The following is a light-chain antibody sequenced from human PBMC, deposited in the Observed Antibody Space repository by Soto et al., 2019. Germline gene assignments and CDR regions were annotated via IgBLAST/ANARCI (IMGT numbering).Light chain of an antibody. CDR1: QAIKND. V-gene: IGKV1-17*01. CDR2: AAS. Sequence: DIQMTQSPSSLSASVGDRVTITCRASQAIKNDLAWYQDKPGEAPKRLIYAASSLPSGVPSRFSGSGSGTEFTLTISSLQPEDFATYYCLQHNGYPRTFGQGTRLEIK. J-gene: IGKJ5*01. CDR3: LQHNGYPRT.